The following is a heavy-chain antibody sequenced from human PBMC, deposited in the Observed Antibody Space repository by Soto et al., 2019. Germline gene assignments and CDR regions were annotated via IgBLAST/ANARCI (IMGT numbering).Heavy chain of an antibody. J-gene: IGHJ4*02. V-gene: IGHV1-18*01. CDR1: GYTFINYG. CDR2: INAYIAKT. D-gene: IGHD2-21*02. CDR3: ARGDGDTLDY. Sequence: QVQLVQSGGEVKKPGASVKVSCRASGYTFINYGITWVRQAPGQELEWLAWINAYIAKTDNAQKVQGRVTMTDDTSTSTPYLELRSLKSDDTAVYYCARGDGDTLDYWGQGIVVTVSS.